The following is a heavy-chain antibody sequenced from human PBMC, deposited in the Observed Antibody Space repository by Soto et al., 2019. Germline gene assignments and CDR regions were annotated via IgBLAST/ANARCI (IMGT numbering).Heavy chain of an antibody. CDR1: GYTFTGYY. CDR3: ASPSYDFWSGYFYYYYGMDV. Sequence: ASVKVSCKASGYTFTGYYMHWVRQAPGQGLEWMGWINPNSGGTNYAQKFQGRVTMTRDTPISTAYMELSRLRSDDTAVYYCASPSYDFWSGYFYYYYGMDVWGQGTTATVSS. D-gene: IGHD3-3*01. CDR2: INPNSGGT. V-gene: IGHV1-2*02. J-gene: IGHJ6*02.